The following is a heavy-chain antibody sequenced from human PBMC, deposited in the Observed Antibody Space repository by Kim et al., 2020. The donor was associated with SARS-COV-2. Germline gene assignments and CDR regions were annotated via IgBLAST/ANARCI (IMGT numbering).Heavy chain of an antibody. J-gene: IGHJ6*02. CDR2: IWYDGSNK. Sequence: GGSLRLSCAASGFTFSSYGMHWVRQAPGKGLEWVAVIWYDGSNKYYADSVKGRFTISRDNSKNTLYLQMNSLRAEDTAVYYCAREMDVVVPAAPSYYYYYGMDVWGQGTTVTVSS. V-gene: IGHV3-33*01. D-gene: IGHD2-2*01. CDR1: GFTFSSYG. CDR3: AREMDVVVPAAPSYYYYYGMDV.